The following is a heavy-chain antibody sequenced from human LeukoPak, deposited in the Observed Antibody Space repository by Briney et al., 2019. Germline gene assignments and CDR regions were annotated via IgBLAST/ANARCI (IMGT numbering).Heavy chain of an antibody. Sequence: PGGSLRLSCAASGFTFRNYGMHWVRQAPGKGLEWVAVIGYDGSNKYYADSVKGRFTISRDNSKNTLYLQMNSLRAEDTAVYYCARDRSVRYFDLWGRGTLVTVSS. CDR3: ARDRSVRYFDL. CDR2: IGYDGSNK. V-gene: IGHV3-33*01. D-gene: IGHD3-16*02. J-gene: IGHJ2*01. CDR1: GFTFRNYG.